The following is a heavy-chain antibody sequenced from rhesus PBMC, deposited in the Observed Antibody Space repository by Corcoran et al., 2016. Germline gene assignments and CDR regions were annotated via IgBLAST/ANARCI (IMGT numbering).Heavy chain of an antibody. Sequence: QVTLKESGPALVKPTQTLTLTCTFSGFSLSTSGMGVGWIRQPSRKTLECLANIYWEDVKGYRTSLKSMLTISKDTSKNQVVLTMTNMDPVDTATYYCARRLYTSGWSYFDYWGQGVLVTVSS. CDR3: ARRLYTSGWSYFDY. D-gene: IGHD6S26*01. V-gene: IGHV2-1*01. J-gene: IGHJ4*01. CDR2: IYWEDVK. CDR1: GFSLSTSGMG.